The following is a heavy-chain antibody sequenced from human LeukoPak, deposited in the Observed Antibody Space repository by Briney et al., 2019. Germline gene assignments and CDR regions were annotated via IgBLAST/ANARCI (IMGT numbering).Heavy chain of an antibody. Sequence: ASVKVSCKASGYTFTSYDINWVRQATGQGLEWMGWMNPNSGNTGYAQKFQGRVTMTRNTSISTAYMELSSLRSEDTAVYYCARATMVRGVIITRHYYYYMDVWGKGTTVTISS. CDR1: GYTFTSYD. J-gene: IGHJ6*03. D-gene: IGHD3-10*01. CDR2: MNPNSGNT. CDR3: ARATMVRGVIITRHYYYYMDV. V-gene: IGHV1-8*02.